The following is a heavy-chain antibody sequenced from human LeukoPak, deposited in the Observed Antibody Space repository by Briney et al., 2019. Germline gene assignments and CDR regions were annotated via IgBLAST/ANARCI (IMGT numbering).Heavy chain of an antibody. Sequence: GALSLSCVSSGSTFSSYAMCWVRPAPGKGLWWGSAIRGRGDTTKLAESVKGRFTISRDNFENTLYVQKNSLRAEDTAVYYCAKSLTASQEGNYAFDLWGQGTMVTVSS. D-gene: IGHD1-7*01. CDR3: AKSLTASQEGNYAFDL. CDR2: IRGRGDTT. J-gene: IGHJ3*01. V-gene: IGHV3-23*01. CDR1: GSTFSSYA.